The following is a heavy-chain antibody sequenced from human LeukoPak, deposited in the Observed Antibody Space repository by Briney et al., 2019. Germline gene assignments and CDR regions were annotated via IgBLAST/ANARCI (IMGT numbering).Heavy chain of an antibody. CDR3: ARMGRDGSY. V-gene: IGHV1-69*04. J-gene: IGHJ4*02. Sequence: ASVKVSCKASGGTLSSYAISWVRQAPGRGLEWMGRIIPIFDIANYAQKFQGRVTITADKSTNTVYMGLSRLRSEDTAMYYCARMGRDGSYWGQGTLVTVS. CDR2: IIPIFDIA. CDR1: GGTLSSYA. D-gene: IGHD5-24*01.